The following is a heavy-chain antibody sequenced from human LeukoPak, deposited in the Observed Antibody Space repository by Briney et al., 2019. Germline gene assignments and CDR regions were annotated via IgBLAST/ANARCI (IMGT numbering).Heavy chain of an antibody. D-gene: IGHD3-16*01. V-gene: IGHV3-23*01. CDR3: AKDREYSYVYDAFDI. J-gene: IGHJ3*02. Sequence: PGRSLRLSCAASGFTFSSYAMSWVRQAPGKGLEWVSGMSGSGGSTYYADSVKGRFTISRDNSKNPLYLQMNTLRAEDTAVYYCAKDREYSYVYDAFDIWGQGTLVTVSS. CDR1: GFTFSSYA. CDR2: MSGSGGST.